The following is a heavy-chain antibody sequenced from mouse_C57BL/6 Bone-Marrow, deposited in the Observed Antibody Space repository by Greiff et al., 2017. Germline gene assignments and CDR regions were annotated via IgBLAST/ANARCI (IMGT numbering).Heavy chain of an antibody. V-gene: IGHV1-52*01. D-gene: IGHD1-1*01. CDR3: AREYCGSSYGY. CDR1: GYTFTSYW. Sequence: VQLQQPGAELVRPGSSVKLSCKASGYTFTSYWMHWVKQRPIQGLEWIGNIDPSDSETHYNQKFKDKATLTVDKSSSTAYMQLSSLTSEDSAVYYCAREYCGSSYGYWGQGTTLTVSS. CDR2: IDPSDSET. J-gene: IGHJ2*01.